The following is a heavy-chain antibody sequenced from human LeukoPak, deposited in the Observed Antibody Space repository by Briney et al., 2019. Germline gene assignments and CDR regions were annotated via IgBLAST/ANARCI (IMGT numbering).Heavy chain of an antibody. CDR2: INDKGSPK. J-gene: IGHJ5*02. Sequence: PGGSLRLSCAASGFMFSVSEMNWVCQAPGKGLEWISYINDKGSPKAYADSVKGRFLVSRDNAKNSLYLQMNSPRADDTAVYYCAKDSGGWSLSWGQGTLVTVSS. D-gene: IGHD2-15*01. CDR1: GFMFSVSE. CDR3: AKDSGGWSLS. V-gene: IGHV3-48*03.